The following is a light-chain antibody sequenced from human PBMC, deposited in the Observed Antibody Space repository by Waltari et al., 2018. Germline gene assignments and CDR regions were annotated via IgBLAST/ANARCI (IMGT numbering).Light chain of an antibody. CDR3: QQYTSLLPHT. V-gene: IGKV3-20*01. CDR2: AAA. J-gene: IGKJ2*01. Sequence: EVVLTQSPGTLSLSPGDTATISCRASQSISGSYVAWYQQKLGQPPRLLIHAAATRATGIPDRFSGRGSGTDFTLTLSRLEPEDFAVYFCQQYTSLLPHTFGQGTKVEIK. CDR1: QSISGSY.